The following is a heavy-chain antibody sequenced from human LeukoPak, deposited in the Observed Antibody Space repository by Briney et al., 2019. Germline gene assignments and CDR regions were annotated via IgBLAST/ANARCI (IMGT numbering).Heavy chain of an antibody. V-gene: IGHV4-31*03. D-gene: IGHD5-12*01. Sequence: PSQTLSLTCTVSGGSISSGGYYWSWIRQHPGKGLERIGYIYYSGSTYYNPSLKSRVTISVDTSKNQFSLKLSSVTAADTAVYYCARVGWLRPINWFDPWGQGTLVTVSS. CDR1: GGSISSGGYY. CDR2: IYYSGST. CDR3: ARVGWLRPINWFDP. J-gene: IGHJ5*02.